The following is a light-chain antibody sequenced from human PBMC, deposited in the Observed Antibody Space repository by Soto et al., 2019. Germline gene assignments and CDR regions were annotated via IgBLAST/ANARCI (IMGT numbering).Light chain of an antibody. CDR3: SSYTSSSTLV. V-gene: IGLV2-14*01. Sequence: QSALTQPASVSGSPGQSITISCTGTSSDVGGYNYVSWYQQHPGKAPKLMIYDVSNRPSGVSNRFSGSKSGNTASLTISGLQAEDEAGDYCSSYTSSSTLVFGTGTKLTVL. CDR1: SSDVGGYNY. CDR2: DVS. J-gene: IGLJ1*01.